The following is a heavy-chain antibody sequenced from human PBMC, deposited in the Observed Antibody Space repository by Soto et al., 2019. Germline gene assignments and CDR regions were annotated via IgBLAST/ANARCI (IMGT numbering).Heavy chain of an antibody. CDR2: ISYDGSNK. Sequence: GGSLRLSCAASGFTFSSYGMHWVRQAPGKGLEWVAVISYDGSNKYYADSVKGRFTISRDNSKNTLYLQMNSLRAEDTAVYYFAKDLILALSSPIDYWGQGTLVTVSS. J-gene: IGHJ4*02. CDR3: AKDLILALSSPIDY. V-gene: IGHV3-30*18. D-gene: IGHD6-13*01. CDR1: GFTFSSYG.